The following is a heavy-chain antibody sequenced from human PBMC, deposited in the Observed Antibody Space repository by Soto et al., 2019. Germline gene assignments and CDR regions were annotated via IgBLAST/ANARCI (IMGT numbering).Heavy chain of an antibody. CDR3: ARQSDTYSGTYYFDY. CDR1: GCSISSYY. D-gene: IGHD2-15*01. Sequence: SETLSHTCTVSGCSISSYYWSWIRQPPGKGLEWIGYIYYSGSTNYNPSLKSRVTISVDTSKNQFSLKLSSVTAADTAVYYCARQSDTYSGTYYFDYWGQGTLVTVSS. V-gene: IGHV4-59*08. CDR2: IYYSGST. J-gene: IGHJ4*02.